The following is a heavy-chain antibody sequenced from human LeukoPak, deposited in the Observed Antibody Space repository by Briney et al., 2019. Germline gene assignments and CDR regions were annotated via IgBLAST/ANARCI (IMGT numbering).Heavy chain of an antibody. CDR2: MNNAVYT. Sequence: SETLSLTCTVPGDSISNYFWSWIRQPPGKGLEWIGYMNNAVYTNYNPSLKSRVTISGDTSRNQFSLKLTSVTAADTAVYYCAATIKRDYGDTNLDYWGQGTLVTVSS. CDR1: GDSISNYF. V-gene: IGHV4-59*01. J-gene: IGHJ4*02. D-gene: IGHD4/OR15-4a*01. CDR3: AATIKRDYGDTNLDY.